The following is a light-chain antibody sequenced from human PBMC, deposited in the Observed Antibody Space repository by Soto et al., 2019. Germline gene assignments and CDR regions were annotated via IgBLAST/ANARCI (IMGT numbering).Light chain of an antibody. J-gene: IGKJ5*01. CDR2: DAS. CDR1: QTISSW. CDR3: QQYNTYST. V-gene: IGKV1-5*01. Sequence: DIQMTQSPSTLSGSVGDRVTITCRASQTISSWLAWYQQKPGKAPKLLIYDASSLKSGVPARFSGSGSGTDFTLTISSLQPDDSATYYCQQYNTYSTFGQGTRLEIK.